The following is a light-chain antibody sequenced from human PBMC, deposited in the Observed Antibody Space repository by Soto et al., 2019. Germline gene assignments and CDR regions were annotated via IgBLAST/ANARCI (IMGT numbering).Light chain of an antibody. Sequence: QSALTQPASVSGSPGQSITISCTGTSSDVGSYNLVSWYQQHPGKAPKLMIYEGSKRPSGVSNRFSGSKSGNTASLTISGLQAEDEAEYYFCSYAGRVVFGGGTKVTVL. CDR2: EGS. V-gene: IGLV2-23*01. CDR1: SSDVGSYNL. J-gene: IGLJ2*01. CDR3: CSYAGRVV.